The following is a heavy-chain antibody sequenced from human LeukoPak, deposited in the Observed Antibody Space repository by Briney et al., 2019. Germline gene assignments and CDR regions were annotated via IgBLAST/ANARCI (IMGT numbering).Heavy chain of an antibody. CDR1: GYTFTSYG. V-gene: IGHV1-8*02. D-gene: IGHD6-19*01. CDR2: MNPNSGNT. CDR3: ARSYSSGRRDWFDP. Sequence: GASVKVSCKASGYTFTSYGISWVRQATGQGLEWMGWMNPNSGNTGYAQKFQGRVTMTRNTSISTAYMELSSLRSEDTAVYYCARSYSSGRRDWFDPWGQGTLVTVSS. J-gene: IGHJ5*02.